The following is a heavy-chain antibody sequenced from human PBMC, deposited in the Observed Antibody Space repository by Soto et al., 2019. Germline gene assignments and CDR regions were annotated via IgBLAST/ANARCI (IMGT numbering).Heavy chain of an antibody. CDR2: ISFTGTTK. J-gene: IGHJ4*02. D-gene: IGHD2-2*01. V-gene: IGHV3-30*18. CDR3: AQDAKPGFSYAPEN. CDR1: GFTFSRYG. Sequence: QVQLVESGGGVVQPGGSLRLSCVGSGFTFSRYGLHWVRQTPGKGLEWVAVISFTGTTKYYADSVKGRFTISRDNSKSTVYLEMNRLTADDPAMFFCAQDAKPGFSYAPENWGQETLFTVSS.